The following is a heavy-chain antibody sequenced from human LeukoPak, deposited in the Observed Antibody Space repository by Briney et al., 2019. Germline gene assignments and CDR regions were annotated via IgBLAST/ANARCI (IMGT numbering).Heavy chain of an antibody. Sequence: PSQTLSLTCTVSGGSISSGSYYWSWIRQPAGKGLEWIGRIYTSGSTNYNPSLKSRVTISVDTSKNQFSLKLSSVTAADTAVYYCARDRPPYSSGVYYMDVWGKGTTVTASS. J-gene: IGHJ6*03. CDR2: IYTSGST. CDR1: GGSISSGSYY. V-gene: IGHV4-61*02. CDR3: ARDRPPYSSGVYYMDV. D-gene: IGHD6-19*01.